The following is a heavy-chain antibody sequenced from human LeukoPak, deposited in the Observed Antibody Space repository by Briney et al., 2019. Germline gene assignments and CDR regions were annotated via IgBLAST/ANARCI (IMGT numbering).Heavy chain of an antibody. D-gene: IGHD2-2*02. CDR3: ARGRFRGYCSSTSCYTSDY. CDR1: GGSISSSNW. V-gene: IGHV4-4*02. CDR2: IYHSGST. Sequence: SGTLSLTCAVSGGSISSSNWWSWVRQPPGKGLEWIGEIYHSGSTNYNPSLKSRVTISVDTSKNQFSLKLGSVTAADTAVYYCARGRFRGYCSSTSCYTSDYWGQGTLVTVSS. J-gene: IGHJ4*02.